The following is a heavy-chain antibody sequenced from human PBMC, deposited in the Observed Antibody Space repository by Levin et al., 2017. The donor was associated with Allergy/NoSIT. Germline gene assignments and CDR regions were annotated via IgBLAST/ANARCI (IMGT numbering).Heavy chain of an antibody. D-gene: IGHD4-17*01. Sequence: SETLSLTCTVSGGSISSGGYYWSWIRQHPGKGLEWIGYIYYSGSTYYNPSLKSRVTISVDTSKNQFSLKLSSVTAADTAVYYCAIRGGTYGDRSYWYFDLWGRGTLVTVSS. J-gene: IGHJ2*01. CDR1: GGSISSGGYY. V-gene: IGHV4-31*03. CDR3: AIRGGTYGDRSYWYFDL. CDR2: IYYSGST.